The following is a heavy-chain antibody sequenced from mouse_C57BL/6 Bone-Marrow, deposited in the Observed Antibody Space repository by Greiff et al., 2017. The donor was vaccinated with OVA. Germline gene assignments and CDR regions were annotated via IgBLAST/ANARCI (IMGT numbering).Heavy chain of an antibody. D-gene: IGHD1-1*01. CDR1: GYTFTSYW. CDR3: ARGDYYGSSYVGYFDV. V-gene: IGHV1-50*01. CDR2: IDPSDSYT. J-gene: IGHJ1*03. Sequence: QVQLQQPGAELVKPGASVKLSCKASGYTFTSYWMQWVKQRPGQGLEWIGEIDPSDSYTNYNQKFKGKATLTVDTSSSTAYMQLSSLTSEDSAVYYGARGDYYGSSYVGYFDVWGTGTTVTVSS.